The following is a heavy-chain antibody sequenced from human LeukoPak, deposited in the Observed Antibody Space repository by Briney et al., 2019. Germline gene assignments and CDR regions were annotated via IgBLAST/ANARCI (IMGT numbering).Heavy chain of an antibody. D-gene: IGHD1-1*01. CDR1: GYTFTGYY. Sequence: ASVKVSCKASGYTFTGYYMHWVRQAPGQGLEWMGWINPNSGGTNYAQKFQGRVTMTRDTPISTAYMELSRLRSDDTAVYYCTRNSIQLERQRWFYPWGQGTLVTVSS. V-gene: IGHV1-2*02. CDR3: TRNSIQLERQRWFYP. J-gene: IGHJ5*02. CDR2: INPNSGGT.